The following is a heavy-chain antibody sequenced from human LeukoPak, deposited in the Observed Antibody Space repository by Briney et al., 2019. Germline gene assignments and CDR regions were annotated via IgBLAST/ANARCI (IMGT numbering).Heavy chain of an antibody. CDR3: ARGRSYYGSGSYYFDP. CDR2: IYRSGST. V-gene: IGHV4-61*09. J-gene: IGHJ5*02. CDR1: GGSISSGSYY. Sequence: SETLSLTCTVSGGSISSGSYYWSWIRQPAGKRLEWIGHIYRSGSTNYNPSLKSRVTISVDTSKNQFSLKLSSVTAADTAVYYCARGRSYYGSGSYYFDPWGQGTLVTVSS. D-gene: IGHD3-10*01.